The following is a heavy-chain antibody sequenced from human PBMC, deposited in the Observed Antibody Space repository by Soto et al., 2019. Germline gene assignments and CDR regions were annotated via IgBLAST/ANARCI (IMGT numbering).Heavy chain of an antibody. J-gene: IGHJ6*03. V-gene: IGHV3-21*01. CDR3: VRDLGRYFQAGYMDV. CDR1: GFTFNAYS. Sequence: EVHLVESGGGLVKPGGSLRLSCAASGFTFNAYSMNWVRQAPGKGLEWVSSINEDSTYIYYAASLRGRFTISRDNAKNSLYLPMNSLRAEHTAVYYCVRDLGRYFQAGYMDVWGDRATVTVSS. D-gene: IGHD3-9*01. CDR2: INEDSTYI.